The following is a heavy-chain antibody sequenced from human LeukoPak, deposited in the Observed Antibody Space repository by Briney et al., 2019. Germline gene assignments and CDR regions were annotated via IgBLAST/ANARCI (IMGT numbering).Heavy chain of an antibody. J-gene: IGHJ4*02. D-gene: IGHD3-22*01. CDR2: ISYDGSNK. V-gene: IGHV3-30*03. CDR3: ARDSSGLFDY. Sequence: GGSLRLSCAASGLTFSSHWMHWVRQAPGKGLEWVAVISYDGSNKYYADSVKGRFTISRDNSKNTLYLQMNSLRAEDTAVYYCARDSSGLFDYWGQGTLVTVSS. CDR1: GLTFSSHW.